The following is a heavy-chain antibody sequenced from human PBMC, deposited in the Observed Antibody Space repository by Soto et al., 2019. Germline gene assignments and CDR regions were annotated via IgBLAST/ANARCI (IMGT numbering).Heavy chain of an antibody. Sequence: QGQLEESGGGVVQPGRSLRLSCAASGFTLSSYAIHWVRQAPGKGLEWVTVISKGGSNLYFPDSVKGRFTISRDNSKNTLYLQMNSLRSEDTAVYYCAREVEYTSAFGISSSFDYWGQGTLVTVSS. CDR3: AREVEYTSAFGISSSFDY. J-gene: IGHJ4*02. CDR2: ISKGGSNL. D-gene: IGHD6-19*01. CDR1: GFTLSSYA. V-gene: IGHV3-30-3*01.